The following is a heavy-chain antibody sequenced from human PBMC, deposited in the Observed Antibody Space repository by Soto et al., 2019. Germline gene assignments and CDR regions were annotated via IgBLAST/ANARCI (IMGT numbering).Heavy chain of an antibody. CDR2: IIPILGIA. Sequence: QVQLVQSGAEVKKPGSSVKVSCKASGGTFSSYTISWVRQAPGQGLEWMGRIIPILGIANYAQKFQGRVTITADKSTSTAYMELSSLRSEDTAVYYCARDASYGDNDYYYYGMDVWGQGTTVTVSS. D-gene: IGHD4-17*01. V-gene: IGHV1-69*08. J-gene: IGHJ6*02. CDR1: GGTFSSYT. CDR3: ARDASYGDNDYYYYGMDV.